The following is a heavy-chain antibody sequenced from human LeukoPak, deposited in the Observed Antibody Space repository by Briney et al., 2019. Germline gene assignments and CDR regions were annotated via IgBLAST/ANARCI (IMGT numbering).Heavy chain of an antibody. CDR2: IWYDGSNK. J-gene: IGHJ2*01. V-gene: IGHV3-33*08. Sequence: GGSLRLSCAASEFTFSSYSMNWVRQAPGKGLEWVAVIWYDGSNKYYADSVKGRFTISRDNSKNTLYLQMNSLRAEDTAVYYCARDRNYRPGYFDLWGRGTLVTVSS. CDR3: ARDRNYRPGYFDL. CDR1: EFTFSSYS. D-gene: IGHD1-7*01.